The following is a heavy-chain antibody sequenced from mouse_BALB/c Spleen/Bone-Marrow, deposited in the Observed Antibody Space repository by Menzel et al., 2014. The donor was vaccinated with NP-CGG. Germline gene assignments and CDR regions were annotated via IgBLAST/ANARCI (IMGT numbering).Heavy chain of an antibody. Sequence: EVQVVESGAELVKPGASVKLSCTASGFNIKDTYMHWVKQRPEQGLEWIGRIDPANGNTKYDPKFQGKATITADTSSNTAYLQLSSLTSEDTAVYYCAYGSSYDYFDYWGQGTTLTVSS. CDR3: AYGSSYDYFDY. CDR2: IDPANGNT. J-gene: IGHJ2*01. CDR1: GFNIKDTY. D-gene: IGHD1-1*01. V-gene: IGHV14-3*02.